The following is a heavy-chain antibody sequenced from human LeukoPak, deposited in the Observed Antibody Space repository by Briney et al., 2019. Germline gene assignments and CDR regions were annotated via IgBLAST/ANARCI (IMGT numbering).Heavy chain of an antibody. CDR2: IYYSGST. Sequence: SQTLSLTCTVSGGSISSGDYYWSWIRQPPGRGLEWIGYIYYSGSTYYNPSLKSRVTISVDTSKNQFSLKLSSVTAADTAVYYCARVSGTYDAFDIWGQGTMVTVSS. D-gene: IGHD3-3*02. V-gene: IGHV4-30-4*01. CDR3: ARVSGTYDAFDI. J-gene: IGHJ3*02. CDR1: GGSISSGDYY.